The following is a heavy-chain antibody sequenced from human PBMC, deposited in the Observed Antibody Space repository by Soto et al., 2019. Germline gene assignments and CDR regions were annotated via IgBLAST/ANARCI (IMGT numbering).Heavy chain of an antibody. CDR2: IKSKTDGGTT. D-gene: IGHD6-13*01. Sequence: GGSLRLSCAASGFTFSNAWMSWVRQAPGKGLEWVGRIKSKTDGGTTDYAAPVKGRFTISRDDSKNTLYLQMNSLKTEDTAVYYCAKVEGIAAAGTSWFDPWGQGTLVTVSS. CDR1: GFTFSNAW. V-gene: IGHV3-15*01. CDR3: AKVEGIAAAGTSWFDP. J-gene: IGHJ5*02.